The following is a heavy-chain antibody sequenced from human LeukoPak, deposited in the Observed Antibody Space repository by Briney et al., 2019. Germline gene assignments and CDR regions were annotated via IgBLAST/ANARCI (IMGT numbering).Heavy chain of an antibody. CDR1: GFTFSSYT. J-gene: IGHJ4*02. Sequence: GGSLRLSCSASGFTFSSYTMNWVRQAPGKGLEWVSCISSSSTNIYYADSVKGRFTISRDNAKNSLYLQMNSLRAEDTAVYYCAREYNSWGQGTLVTVSS. CDR2: ISSSSTNI. D-gene: IGHD1-14*01. V-gene: IGHV3-21*04. CDR3: AREYNS.